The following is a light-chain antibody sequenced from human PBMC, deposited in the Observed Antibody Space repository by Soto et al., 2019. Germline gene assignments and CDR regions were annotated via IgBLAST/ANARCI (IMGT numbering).Light chain of an antibody. CDR2: AAS. J-gene: IGKJ5*01. CDR3: QRLYSYPIT. Sequence: DIQLTQSPSFLSASVGDRVTITCRASQGISSYLAWYQQEPGKAPKLLIYAASTLQSGVPSRFSGSGSGTEFTLTISSLQPEDFATYYCQRLYSYPITLGEGKRLEIK. CDR1: QGISSY. V-gene: IGKV1-9*01.